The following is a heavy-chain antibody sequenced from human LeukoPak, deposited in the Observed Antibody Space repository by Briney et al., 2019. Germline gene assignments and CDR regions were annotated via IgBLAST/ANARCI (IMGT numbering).Heavy chain of an antibody. CDR2: VSYSGTP. V-gene: IGHV4-59*08. Sequence: MPSETLSLTCTVSGYSINNYYWSWIRQPPGKGLEWIGYVSYSGTPDYNPSLKSRVTISLDTSRNQFSLQLSSVTAADTAEYYCARQKWDRLTYYYYGMDVWGQGTTVTVSS. CDR1: GYSINNYY. D-gene: IGHD1-26*01. J-gene: IGHJ6*02. CDR3: ARQKWDRLTYYYYGMDV.